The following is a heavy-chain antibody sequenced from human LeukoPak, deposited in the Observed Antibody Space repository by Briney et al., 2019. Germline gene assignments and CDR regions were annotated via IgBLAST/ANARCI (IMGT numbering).Heavy chain of an antibody. V-gene: IGHV3-20*04. CDR1: GFTFHDYG. J-gene: IGHJ4*02. Sequence: GGSLRLSCAASGFTFHDYGMSWGRQVPGKGLEWVSGITGNGGRVGYADSVTGRFTISRDNAKNCLYLQMNSLRDEDTALYYCARDHVGSGYYYFDSWGQGTLVTVSS. CDR3: ARDHVGSGYYYFDS. D-gene: IGHD3-22*01. CDR2: ITGNGGRV.